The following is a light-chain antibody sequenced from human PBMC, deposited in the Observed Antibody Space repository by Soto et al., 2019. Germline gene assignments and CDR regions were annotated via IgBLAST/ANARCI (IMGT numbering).Light chain of an antibody. CDR1: QSVSSN. CDR2: GAS. J-gene: IGKJ1*01. CDR3: QQYNNWPSWT. V-gene: IGKV3-15*01. Sequence: EIVMTQSPATLSVSPGERATLSCRASQSVSSNLAWYQQKPGQAPRLRIYGASTRATGIPARFSGSGSGTEFTLTISSRQSEDFAVYYCQQYNNWPSWTFGQGTKVEI.